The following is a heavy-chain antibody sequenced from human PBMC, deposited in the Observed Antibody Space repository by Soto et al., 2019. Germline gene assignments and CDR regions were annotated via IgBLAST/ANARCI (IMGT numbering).Heavy chain of an antibody. D-gene: IGHD6-6*01. CDR1: GFTFSIYA. CDR2: MSPNGNNQ. J-gene: IGHJ4*02. Sequence: GGSLRLSCAAPGFTFSIYALHWVRQAPGKGLEWVAVMSPNGNNQYYADSVKGRFTISRDTSKSTLYLQMNSLRAEDTAVYYCAKSDSSSSLDYFDYWGQGTLVTVSS. V-gene: IGHV3-30-3*02. CDR3: AKSDSSSSLDYFDY.